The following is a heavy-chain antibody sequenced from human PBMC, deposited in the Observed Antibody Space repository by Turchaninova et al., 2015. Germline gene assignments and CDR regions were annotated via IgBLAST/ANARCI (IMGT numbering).Heavy chain of an antibody. Sequence: VQLVQSVAEVKKAGEALTISCRAAGSRSNSYWIGGGRQRPGKCRDGIGIMHHGDAVIRYTPSFQGQVTISADKSMRTAVLQWSSLKASDTAMYFCARYSRENKSGWSAYWYFDLWGRGTLVSVSS. CDR2: MHHGDAVI. J-gene: IGHJ2*01. D-gene: IGHD6-19*01. CDR1: GSRSNSYW. CDR3: ARYSRENKSGWSAYWYFDL. V-gene: IGHV5-51*01.